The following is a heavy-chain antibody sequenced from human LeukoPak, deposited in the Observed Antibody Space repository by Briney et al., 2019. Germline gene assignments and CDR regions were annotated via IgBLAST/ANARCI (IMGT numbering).Heavy chain of an antibody. CDR1: GYTFTSNG. D-gene: IGHD1-26*01. V-gene: IGHV1-18*01. CDR3: ARDLSIVGAGVPPFDY. J-gene: IGHJ4*02. Sequence: DSVTVSCKASGYTFTSNGISWMRQAHGQGLEWMGWISAYNGNTNYAQKLQGRVTMTTDTSTSTAYMELRSLRSDDTAVYCCARDLSIVGAGVPPFDYWGQGTLVTVSS. CDR2: ISAYNGNT.